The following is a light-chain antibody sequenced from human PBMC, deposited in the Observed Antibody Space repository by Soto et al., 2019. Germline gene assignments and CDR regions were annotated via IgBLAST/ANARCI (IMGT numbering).Light chain of an antibody. J-gene: IGLJ2*01. V-gene: IGLV1-47*01. CDR1: SSNIGSNY. CDR2: RNN. Sequence: QSALTQPASASGTPGQRVTISCSGSSSNIGSNYVYWYQQFPGAAPKLLISRNNQRPSGVPDRFSASKSGTSASLAISGLRSEAEADYYCASWDDSLSASVVFGGGTKLTVL. CDR3: ASWDDSLSASVV.